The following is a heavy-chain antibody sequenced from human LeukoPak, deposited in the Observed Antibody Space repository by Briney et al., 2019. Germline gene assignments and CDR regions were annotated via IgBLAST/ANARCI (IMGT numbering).Heavy chain of an antibody. CDR1: GFTFADYA. CDR2: ISWNSGSI. J-gene: IGHJ4*02. D-gene: IGHD3-10*01. Sequence: GGSLRLSCAPSGFTFADYAMHWVGQAPGPGLEWVSGISWNSGSIGYADSVKGRFTISRDNAKNSLYLQMNSLRAEDMALYYCAKDTGFGELEVFDYWGQGTLVTVSS. CDR3: AKDTGFGELEVFDY. V-gene: IGHV3-9*03.